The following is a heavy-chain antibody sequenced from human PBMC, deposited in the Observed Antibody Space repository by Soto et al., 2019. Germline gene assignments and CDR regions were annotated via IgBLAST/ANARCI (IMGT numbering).Heavy chain of an antibody. CDR3: ASQKEWLAQYYYYGMDV. J-gene: IGHJ6*02. CDR2: ISSSSSYI. CDR1: GFTFSSYS. Sequence: PGGSLRLSCAASGFTFSSYSMNWVRQAPGKGLEWVSSISSSSSYIYYADSVKGRFTISRDNAKNSLYLQMNSLRAEDTAVYYCASQKEWLAQYYYYGMDVWGQGTTVTVSS. D-gene: IGHD6-19*01. V-gene: IGHV3-21*01.